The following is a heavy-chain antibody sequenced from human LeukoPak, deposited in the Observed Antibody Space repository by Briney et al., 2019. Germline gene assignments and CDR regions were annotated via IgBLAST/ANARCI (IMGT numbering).Heavy chain of an antibody. D-gene: IGHD6-13*01. CDR2: ISYDGSNK. CDR3: ARQYSSSWYGGVWFDY. CDR1: GFTFSSYA. Sequence: GGSLRLSCAASGFTFSSYAMHGVRQAPGKGLEWVAVISYDGSNKYYADSVKGRFTISRDNSKNTLYLQMNSLRAEDTAVYYCARQYSSSWYGGVWFDYWGQGTLVTVSS. J-gene: IGHJ4*02. V-gene: IGHV3-30*01.